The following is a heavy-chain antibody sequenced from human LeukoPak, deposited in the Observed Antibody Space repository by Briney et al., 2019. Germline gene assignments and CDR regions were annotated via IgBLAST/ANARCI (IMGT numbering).Heavy chain of an antibody. Sequence: SVKVSCKASGGTFSSYAISWVGQAPGQGLEGMGGFFPILGIANYAQKFQGRVTITADKSTSTAYMELSSLRSEDTAVYYCASPGDSSGYYSKYYSDYWGQGTLVTVSS. D-gene: IGHD3-22*01. J-gene: IGHJ4*02. V-gene: IGHV1-69*10. CDR1: GGTFSSYA. CDR3: ASPGDSSGYYSKYYSDY. CDR2: FFPILGIA.